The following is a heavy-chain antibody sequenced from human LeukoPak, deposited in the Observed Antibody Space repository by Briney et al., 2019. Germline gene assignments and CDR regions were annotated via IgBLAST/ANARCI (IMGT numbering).Heavy chain of an antibody. D-gene: IGHD2-2*01. J-gene: IGHJ4*02. CDR3: ARNSPNLHPKVVVVPAGPARPVAFDY. CDR2: ISSSSSTI. CDR1: GFTFSSYS. Sequence: GGSLRLSCAASGFTFSSYSMNWVRQAPGKGLEWVSYISSSSSTIYYADSVKGRFTISRDNAKNSLYLQMNSLRDEDTAVYYCARNSPNLHPKVVVVPAGPARPVAFDYWGQGTLVTVSS. V-gene: IGHV3-48*02.